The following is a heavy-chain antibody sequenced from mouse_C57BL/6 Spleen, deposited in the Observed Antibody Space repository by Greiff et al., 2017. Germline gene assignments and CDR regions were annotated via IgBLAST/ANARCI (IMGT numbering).Heavy chain of an antibody. CDR3: ARSGYYGNYGYYAMGY. J-gene: IGHJ4*01. CDR1: GYAFSSYW. Sequence: QVHVKQSGAELVKPGASVKISCKASGYAFSSYWMNWVKQRPGKGLEWIGQIYPGDGDTNYNGKFKGKATLTADKSSSTAYMQLSSLTSEDSAVYFCARSGYYGNYGYYAMGYWGQGTSVTVAS. D-gene: IGHD2-1*01. V-gene: IGHV1-80*01. CDR2: IYPGDGDT.